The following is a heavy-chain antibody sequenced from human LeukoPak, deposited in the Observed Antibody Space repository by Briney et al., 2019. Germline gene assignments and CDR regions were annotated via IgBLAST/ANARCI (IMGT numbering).Heavy chain of an antibody. CDR1: GFTFSSYG. CDR3: AKDLHYGSADY. V-gene: IGHV3-30*02. CDR2: IRYDGNNK. Sequence: GGSLRLSCAASGFTFSSYGMHWVRQAPGKGLEWVAFIRYDGNNKYYADSVKGRFTISRDNSKNTLYLQMKSLRPEDTAVYYCAKDLHYGSADYWGQGTLVTVSS. J-gene: IGHJ4*02. D-gene: IGHD3-10*01.